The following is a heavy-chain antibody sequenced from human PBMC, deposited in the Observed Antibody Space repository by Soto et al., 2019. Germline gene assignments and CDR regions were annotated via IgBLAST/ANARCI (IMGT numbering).Heavy chain of an antibody. CDR2: ILVGGST. CDR3: AKATATGGGAFEI. D-gene: IGHD2-8*02. J-gene: IGHJ3*02. Sequence: PGGPLRLSCAASGFRRSSSAMSWVSQAPGKGLEWVSTILVGGSTHYEDSVKGRFTISRDTSKNTVYLQMNSLTAGDTAVYYCAKATATGGGAFEICGQGTMVTVSS. CDR1: GFRRSSSA. V-gene: IGHV3-23*01.